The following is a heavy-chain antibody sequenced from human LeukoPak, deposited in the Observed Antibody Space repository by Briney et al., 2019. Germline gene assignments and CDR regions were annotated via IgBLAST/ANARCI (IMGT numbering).Heavy chain of an antibody. Sequence: GGSLRLSCAASGFTFNSFGMHWVRQAPGKGLEWVAAISHDGRNTYYGDSVKGRFTISRDNSKNTVNLQMNSLRDEDTALYFCARSIRDPGEIWGQGTPVTVSS. CDR3: ARSIRDPGEI. V-gene: IGHV3-30*03. D-gene: IGHD7-27*01. CDR2: ISHDGRNT. CDR1: GFTFNSFG. J-gene: IGHJ4*02.